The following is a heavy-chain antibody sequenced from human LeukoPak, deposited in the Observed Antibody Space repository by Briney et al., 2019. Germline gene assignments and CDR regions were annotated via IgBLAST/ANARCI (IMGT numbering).Heavy chain of an antibody. D-gene: IGHD5-12*01. Sequence: GGSLRLSCAASGFTFSSYSMNWVRQAPGKGLEWVSSISSSSSYIYYADSVKGRFTISRDNAKNTLYLQMNSLRAEDTAVYYCARGALGYSGYDQTFDYWGQGTLVTVSS. CDR2: ISSSSSYI. CDR3: ARGALGYSGYDQTFDY. CDR1: GFTFSSYS. V-gene: IGHV3-21*01. J-gene: IGHJ4*02.